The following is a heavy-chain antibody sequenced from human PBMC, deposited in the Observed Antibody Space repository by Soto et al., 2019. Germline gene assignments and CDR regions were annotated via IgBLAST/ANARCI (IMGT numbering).Heavy chain of an antibody. CDR1: GFTFSSYA. J-gene: IGHJ4*02. CDR2: ISYDGSNK. V-gene: IGHV3-30-3*01. CDR3: ARERGGRQDY. D-gene: IGHD1-26*01. Sequence: VGSLRLSCAASGFTFSSYAMHWVRQAPGKGLEWVAVISYDGSNKYYADSVKGRFTISRDNSKNTLYLQMNSLRAEDTAVYYCARERGGRQDYWGQGTLVTVSS.